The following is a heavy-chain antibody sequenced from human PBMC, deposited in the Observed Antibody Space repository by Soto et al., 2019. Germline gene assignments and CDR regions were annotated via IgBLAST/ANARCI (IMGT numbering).Heavy chain of an antibody. V-gene: IGHV3-48*03. CDR3: ARDTGRASADL. CDR1: GFTFSYYE. CDR2: ISHTDRLT. Sequence: EVQLAESGGDLVQPGGSLRLSCVGSGFTFSYYEMKWVRQAPGKGLERVAFISHTDRLTHYPDSVKGRFTISRDNAQNSLYLEMTSLRVEDTGVYYCARDTGRASADLWGQGTLVTV. J-gene: IGHJ5*02. D-gene: IGHD6-13*01.